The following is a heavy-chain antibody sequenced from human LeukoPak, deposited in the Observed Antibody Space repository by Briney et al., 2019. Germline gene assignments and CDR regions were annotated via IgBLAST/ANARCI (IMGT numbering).Heavy chain of an antibody. J-gene: IGHJ4*02. D-gene: IGHD5-18*01. CDR3: ARDLEGDIYAFLDY. CDR2: ITGGSSYI. Sequence: GGSLRLSCATSEFTFNYYAMSWVRQAPGKGLEWVAFITGGSSYILYADSVKGRLTIVRVNANNSLYLQLHSLRAEDTAVYYCARDLEGDIYAFLDYWGQGTLVTVSS. V-gene: IGHV3-21*01. CDR1: EFTFNYYA.